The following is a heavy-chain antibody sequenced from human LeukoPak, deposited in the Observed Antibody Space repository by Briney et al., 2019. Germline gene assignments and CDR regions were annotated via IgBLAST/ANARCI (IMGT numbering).Heavy chain of an antibody. CDR3: AREPYYYDSGGYYFDY. CDR2: IGTSDSRT. Sequence: PGGSLRLSCAASGFTFSSSAMTWVRQAPGKGLEWVSMIGTSDSRTFYADCVKGRFTISRDNSKNTLYIQMSSLRAEDTAVYYCAREPYYYDSGGYYFDYWGQGNLGTVSS. V-gene: IGHV3-23*01. J-gene: IGHJ4*02. CDR1: GFTFSSSA. D-gene: IGHD3-22*01.